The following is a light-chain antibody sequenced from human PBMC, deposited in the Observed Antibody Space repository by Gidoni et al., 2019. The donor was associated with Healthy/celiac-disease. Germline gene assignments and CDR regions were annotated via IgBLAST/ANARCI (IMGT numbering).Light chain of an antibody. V-gene: IGKV1-39*01. J-gene: IGKJ5*01. CDR1: QSISSY. CDR2: AAS. Sequence: DRVTITCRASQSISSYLNWYQQKPGKAPKLLIYAASSLQSGVPSSVSGSGSGTDFTLTISSRQPEEVATYYLQQSYSSPFTFGEGTRLEIK. CDR3: QQSYSSPFT.